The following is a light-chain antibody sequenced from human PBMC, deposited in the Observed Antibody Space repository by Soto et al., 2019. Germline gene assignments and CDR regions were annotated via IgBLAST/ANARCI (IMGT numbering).Light chain of an antibody. V-gene: IGKV1-12*01. CDR1: QGISRW. CDR3: QQANSFPLT. CDR2: GAS. Sequence: DIQMTQSPSFVSASVGDRVTITCRASQGISRWLAWYQQRPGKAPELLIYGASRLQSGVPSRFSGSGSGTDFTLIISSLQPEDFATYYCQQANSFPLTFGQGTRLEIK. J-gene: IGKJ5*01.